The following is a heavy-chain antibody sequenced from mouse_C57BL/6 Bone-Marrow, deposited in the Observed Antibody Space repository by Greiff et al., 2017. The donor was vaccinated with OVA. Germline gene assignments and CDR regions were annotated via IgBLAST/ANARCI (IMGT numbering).Heavy chain of an antibody. D-gene: IGHD1-1*02. V-gene: IGHV1-64*01. CDR2: IHPNSGST. CDR3: ARGGHYSRAY. CDR1: GYTFTSYW. J-gene: IGHJ3*01. Sequence: VQLKQPGAELVKPGASVKLSCTASGYTFTSYWMHWVKQRPGQGLEWIGMIHPNSGSTNYNEKFKSKATLTVDKSSSTAYMQLSSLTSEDSAVYYCARGGHYSRAYWGQGTLVTVSA.